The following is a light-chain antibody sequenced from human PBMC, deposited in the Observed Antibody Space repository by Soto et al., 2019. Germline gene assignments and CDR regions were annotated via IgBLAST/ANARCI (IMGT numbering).Light chain of an antibody. V-gene: IGKV1-39*01. J-gene: IGKJ1*01. CDR2: AAS. Sequence: DIQMTQSPSSLSASVGDRVPFTCRASESINNCLSWFQQKPGQAPKLLIYAASSLQSGVPSRFSGSGSGTDVILTIDSRKPEDCATYYCEKTYNAPATFGQGTKVGVK. CDR1: ESINNC. CDR3: EKTYNAPAT.